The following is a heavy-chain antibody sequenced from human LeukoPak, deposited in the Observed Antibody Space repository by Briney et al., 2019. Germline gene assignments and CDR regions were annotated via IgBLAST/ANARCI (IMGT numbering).Heavy chain of an antibody. V-gene: IGHV4-61*02. CDR3: ARTTEGGYTYGYFYYYYMDV. CDR2: IYSSGRT. J-gene: IGHJ6*03. Sequence: PSETLSLTCTVSGDSISSGSYYWSWIRQPAGEGLEWIGRIYSSGRTHYSPSLKSRVAISVDTSRNQFSLKLSSVTAAGTAVYYCARTTEGGYTYGYFYYYYMDVWGKGTTVTISS. D-gene: IGHD5-18*01. CDR1: GDSISSGSYY.